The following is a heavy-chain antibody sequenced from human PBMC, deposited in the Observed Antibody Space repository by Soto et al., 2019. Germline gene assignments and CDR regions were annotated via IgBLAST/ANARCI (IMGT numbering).Heavy chain of an antibody. CDR3: AISPPTSIAAAGTGGDWFDP. J-gene: IGHJ5*02. CDR1: GDSVSSNIAA. CDR2: TYYRSEWYN. D-gene: IGHD6-13*01. Sequence: SQTLSLTCAISGDSVSSNIAAWNWIRQSPSRGLEWLGRTYYRSEWYNDYAVSVKSRITINPDTSKNQFSLQLNSVTPEDTAVYYCAISPPTSIAAAGTGGDWFDPWGQGTLVTVSS. V-gene: IGHV6-1*01.